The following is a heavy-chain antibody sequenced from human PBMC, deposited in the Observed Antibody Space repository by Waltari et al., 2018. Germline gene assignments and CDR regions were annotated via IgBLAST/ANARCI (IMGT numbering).Heavy chain of an antibody. CDR3: ATGAVAGYMLGHWYFDL. Sequence: EVQLVQSGAEVKKPGATVKISCKASGYTFTDYYMHWVQQAPGKGLEWMGRVDPEDGETIYAEKSQGRVTITADTSTDTAYMELSSLRSEDTAVYYCATGAVAGYMLGHWYFDLWGRGTLVTVSS. CDR2: VDPEDGET. D-gene: IGHD6-19*01. J-gene: IGHJ2*01. V-gene: IGHV1-69-2*01. CDR1: GYTFTDYY.